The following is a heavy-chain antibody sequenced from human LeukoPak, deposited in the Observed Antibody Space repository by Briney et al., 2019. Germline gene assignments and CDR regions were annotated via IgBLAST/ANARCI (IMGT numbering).Heavy chain of an antibody. V-gene: IGHV4-59*08. CDR3: ARGPSYSSSWYKQFDY. J-gene: IGHJ4*02. Sequence: SETLSLTCTVSGGSISSYHWSWIRQPPGKGLEWIGYIYYSGSTNYNPSLKSRVTISVDTSKNQFSLKLSSVTAADTAVYYCARGPSYSSSWYKQFDYWGQGTLVTVSS. D-gene: IGHD6-13*01. CDR2: IYYSGST. CDR1: GGSISSYH.